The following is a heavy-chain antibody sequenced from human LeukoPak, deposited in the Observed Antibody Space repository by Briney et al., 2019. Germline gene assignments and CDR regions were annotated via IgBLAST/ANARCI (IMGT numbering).Heavy chain of an antibody. J-gene: IGHJ5*02. CDR3: ARGYCSSTSCYADWFDP. V-gene: IGHV1-2*02. Sequence: ASVKVSCKASGYTFTGYYMHWVRQAPGQGLEWMGWINPNSGGTNYAQKLQGRVTMTRDTSISTAYMELSRLRSDDTAVYYCARGYCSSTSCYADWFDPWGQGTLVTVSS. CDR2: INPNSGGT. CDR1: GYTFTGYY. D-gene: IGHD2-2*01.